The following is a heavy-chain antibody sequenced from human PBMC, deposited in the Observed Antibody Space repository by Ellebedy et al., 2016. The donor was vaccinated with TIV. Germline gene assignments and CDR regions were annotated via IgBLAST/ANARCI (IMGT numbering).Heavy chain of an antibody. J-gene: IGHJ4*02. CDR3: AEGPSLYCSGGTRYVDY. Sequence: GESLKISXAASGFTFSSYAMSWVRQAPGKGLEWVSRISGNSISTYYADSVKGRFTISRDYSKNTLHLQMNSLRAEDTAVYYCAEGPSLYCSGGTRYVDYWGQGTLVTVSS. CDR2: ISGNSIST. D-gene: IGHD2-15*01. CDR1: GFTFSSYA. V-gene: IGHV3-23*01.